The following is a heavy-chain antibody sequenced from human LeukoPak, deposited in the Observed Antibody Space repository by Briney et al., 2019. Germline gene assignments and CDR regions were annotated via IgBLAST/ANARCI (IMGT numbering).Heavy chain of an antibody. D-gene: IGHD1-26*01. CDR3: ARDSGSCVGYFDY. Sequence: GGSLRLSCAASGFTVSSNYMSWVRQAPGKGLEWVSVIYSGGSTYYADSVKGRFTISRHNSKNTLYLQMNSLRAEDTAVYYCARDSGSCVGYFDYWGQGTLVTVSS. CDR2: IYSGGST. CDR1: GFTVSSNY. V-gene: IGHV3-53*04. J-gene: IGHJ4*02.